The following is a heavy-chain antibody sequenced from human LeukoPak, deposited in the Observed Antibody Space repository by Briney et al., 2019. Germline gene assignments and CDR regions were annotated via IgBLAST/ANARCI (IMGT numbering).Heavy chain of an antibody. V-gene: IGHV3-64*01. J-gene: IGHJ4*02. CDR1: GITFRNLA. Sequence: GSLRLPWATSGITFRNLAMDWVRPAPGKGLGFVSTINTIGDSTYYANSVKGRFTISRDNSKNTLYLEMGSLRAEDMAVYYCARRERVGYNYFDYWGQGTLVTVSS. CDR2: INTIGDST. CDR3: ARRERVGYNYFDY. D-gene: IGHD5-24*01.